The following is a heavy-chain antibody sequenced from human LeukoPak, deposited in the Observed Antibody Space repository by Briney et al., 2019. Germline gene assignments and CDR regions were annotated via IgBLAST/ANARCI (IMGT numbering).Heavy chain of an antibody. Sequence: ASVKVSCKASGYTFSGSGWYLYWLRQAPGQGLECLGWIHPYNGDTAYAQKFQGRVAMTRDTSISTAYMELRRLRPGDTAVYYCARDGPAQMVEFDFWGQGTLVPVSS. CDR3: ARDGPAQMVEFDF. D-gene: IGHD3-10*01. J-gene: IGHJ4*02. V-gene: IGHV1-2*02. CDR2: IHPYNGDT. CDR1: GYTFSGSGWY.